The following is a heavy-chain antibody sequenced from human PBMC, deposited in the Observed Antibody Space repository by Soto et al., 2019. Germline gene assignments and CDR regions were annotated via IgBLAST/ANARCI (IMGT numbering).Heavy chain of an antibody. CDR1: GFTFSDYA. V-gene: IGHV3-33*01. Sequence: QVQLVESGGGVVQPGRSLRLSCAASGFTFSDYAMHWVRQAPGKGLEWVAVIWYDGSDKYFADSVKGRFTISRDNSKNTMYLQMNCLRFEDTVVCFCASDGLWSIALSGAFDDWGQGTLVTVSS. CDR2: IWYDGSDK. CDR3: ASDGLWSIALSGAFDD. D-gene: IGHD6-19*01. J-gene: IGHJ4*02.